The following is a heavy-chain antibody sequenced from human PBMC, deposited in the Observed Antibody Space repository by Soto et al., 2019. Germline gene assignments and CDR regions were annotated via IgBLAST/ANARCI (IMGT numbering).Heavy chain of an antibody. CDR1: GFSMNDYT. Sequence: GGSLRLSCSASGFSMNDYTMGWVRLAPGKGLQWVATIFSGGVTTRYADSVTGRFSLSRDNSQNMMSLQMNSLRVEDTALYYCARDQAPTIFGVGTSPPYYYYYGMDVWGQGTKVTVSS. V-gene: IGHV3-23*01. J-gene: IGHJ6*02. D-gene: IGHD3-3*01. CDR3: ARDQAPTIFGVGTSPPYYYYYGMDV. CDR2: IFSGGVTT.